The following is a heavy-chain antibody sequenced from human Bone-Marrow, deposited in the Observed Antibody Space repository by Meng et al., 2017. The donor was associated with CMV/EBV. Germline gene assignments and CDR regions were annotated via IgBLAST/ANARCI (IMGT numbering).Heavy chain of an antibody. CDR1: GFTFSSYS. CDR3: ASPGERWLQWPFDY. Sequence: AYGFTFSSYSMNWVRQAPGKGLEWVSSISSSSSYIYYADSVKGRFTISRDNAKNSLYLQMNSLRAEDTAVYYCASPGERWLQWPFDYWGQGTLVTVSS. J-gene: IGHJ4*02. D-gene: IGHD5-24*01. V-gene: IGHV3-21*01. CDR2: ISSSSSYI.